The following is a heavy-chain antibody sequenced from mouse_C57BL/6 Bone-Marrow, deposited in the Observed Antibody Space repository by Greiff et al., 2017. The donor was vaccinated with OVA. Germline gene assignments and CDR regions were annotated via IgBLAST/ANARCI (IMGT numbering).Heavy chain of an antibody. CDR3: AKKAGNYDYFDY. J-gene: IGHJ2*01. Sequence: QVQLQQSGPGLVQPSQSLSITCTVSGFSLTSYGVHWVRQSPGKGLEWLGVIWRGGSTDYNAAFMSRLSITKDNSKSQFFFKMTSLQADDTAIYYCAKKAGNYDYFDYWGQGTTLTVSS. V-gene: IGHV2-5*01. CDR2: IWRGGST. D-gene: IGHD2-1*01. CDR1: GFSLTSYG.